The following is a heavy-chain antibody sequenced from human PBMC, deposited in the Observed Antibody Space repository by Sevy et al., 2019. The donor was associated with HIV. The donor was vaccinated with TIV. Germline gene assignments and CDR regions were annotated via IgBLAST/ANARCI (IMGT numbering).Heavy chain of an antibody. CDR2: ISYDGSNK. CDR1: GFTFSSYA. Sequence: GGSLRLSCAASGFTFSSYAMHWVRQAPGKGLEWVAVISYDGSNKYYADSVKVRFTISRDNSKNTLYLQMNSLRAEDTAVYYCAREGLPLDYWGQGTLVTVSS. V-gene: IGHV3-30*04. CDR3: AREGLPLDY. J-gene: IGHJ4*02.